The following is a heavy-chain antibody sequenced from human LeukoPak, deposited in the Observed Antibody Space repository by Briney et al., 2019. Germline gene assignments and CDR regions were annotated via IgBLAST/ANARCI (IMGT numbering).Heavy chain of an antibody. CDR2: ISAYNGNT. V-gene: IGHV1-18*01. CDR1: GYTFTSYG. J-gene: IGHJ4*02. D-gene: IGHD5-18*01. CDR3: ARGSVGYSYGYMEY. Sequence: ASVKVSCKASGYTFTSYGINWVRQAPGQGLEWMGWISAYNGNTNYAQRLQGRVTMTTDTSTSTAYMELSSLRSEDTAVYYCARGSVGYSYGYMEYWGQGTLVTVSS.